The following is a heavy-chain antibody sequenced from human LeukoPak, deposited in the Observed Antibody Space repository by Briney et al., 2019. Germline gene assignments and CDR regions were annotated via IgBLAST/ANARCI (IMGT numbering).Heavy chain of an antibody. D-gene: IGHD3-10*01. CDR2: MNPNSGNT. Sequence: GASVKVSCKASGYTFTGYYMHWVRQATGQGLEWMGWMNPNSGNTGYAQKFQGRVTMTRNTSISTAYMELSSLRSEDTAVYYCARGTRTYYYGSGSYYPDYWGQGTLVTVSS. CDR1: GYTFTGYY. V-gene: IGHV1-8*02. CDR3: ARGTRTYYYGSGSYYPDY. J-gene: IGHJ4*02.